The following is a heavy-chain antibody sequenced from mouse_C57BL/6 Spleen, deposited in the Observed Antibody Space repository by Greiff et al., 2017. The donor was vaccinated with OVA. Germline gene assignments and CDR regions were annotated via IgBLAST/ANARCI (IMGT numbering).Heavy chain of an antibody. Sequence: VQLQQPGAELVKPGASVKLSCKASGYTFTSYWMHWVKQRPGQGLEWIGMIHPNSGSTNYNEKLKSKATLTVDKSSSTAYMQLSSLTSEDSAVYYCTVVARGYYAMDYWGQGTSVTVSS. V-gene: IGHV1-64*01. CDR3: TVVARGYYAMDY. J-gene: IGHJ4*01. D-gene: IGHD1-1*01. CDR1: GYTFTSYW. CDR2: IHPNSGST.